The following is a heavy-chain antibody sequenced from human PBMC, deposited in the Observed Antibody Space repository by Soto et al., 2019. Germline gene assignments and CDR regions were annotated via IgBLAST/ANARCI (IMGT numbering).Heavy chain of an antibody. D-gene: IGHD6-13*01. J-gene: IGHJ4*02. Sequence: GGSLRLSCAASGFTFSNAWMSWVRQAPGKGLEWVGRIKSKTDGGTTDYAAPVKGRFTISRDDSKNTLYLQMNSLKTEDTAVYYCTTENPPSSWYSFGVIDYWGQGTLVTVSS. CDR3: TTENPPSSWYSFGVIDY. CDR1: GFTFSNAW. CDR2: IKSKTDGGTT. V-gene: IGHV3-15*01.